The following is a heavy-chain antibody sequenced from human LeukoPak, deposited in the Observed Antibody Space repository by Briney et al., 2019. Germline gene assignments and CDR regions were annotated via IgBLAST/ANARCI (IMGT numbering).Heavy chain of an antibody. CDR1: GFTFSSYS. Sequence: GGSLRLTCAASGFTFSSYSMNWVRQAPGKGLEWVSYISSSSSTIYYADSVKGRFTISRDNAKNSLYLQMNSLRAEDTAVYYCARAGYPFDYWGQGTLVTVSS. CDR2: ISSSSSTI. CDR3: ARAGYPFDY. J-gene: IGHJ4*02. V-gene: IGHV3-48*01. D-gene: IGHD3-16*02.